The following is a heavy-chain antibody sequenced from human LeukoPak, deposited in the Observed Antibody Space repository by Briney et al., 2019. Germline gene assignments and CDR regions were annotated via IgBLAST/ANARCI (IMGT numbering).Heavy chain of an antibody. Sequence: ASVKVSCKASGYTFTSYYMHWVRQAPGQGLEWMGIINPSGGSTSYAQKFQGRVTLTRDTPISTVYMEASGLTSDDTAVYYCARAHMTTVTLGDYWGQGTLVTVSS. CDR2: INPSGGST. D-gene: IGHD4-17*01. J-gene: IGHJ4*02. CDR3: ARAHMTTVTLGDY. CDR1: GYTFTSYY. V-gene: IGHV1-46*01.